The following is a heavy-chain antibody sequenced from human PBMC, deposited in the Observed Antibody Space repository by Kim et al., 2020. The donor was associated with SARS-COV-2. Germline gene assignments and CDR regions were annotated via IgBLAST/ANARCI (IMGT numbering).Heavy chain of an antibody. Sequence: AGSVKGRFTISRDMSKNTLYLQMNSLGAEDTAVYYCARAPKGYSYGKFDSWGQGTLVTVSS. V-gene: IGHV3-30*01. D-gene: IGHD5-18*01. J-gene: IGHJ4*02. CDR3: ARAPKGYSYGKFDS.